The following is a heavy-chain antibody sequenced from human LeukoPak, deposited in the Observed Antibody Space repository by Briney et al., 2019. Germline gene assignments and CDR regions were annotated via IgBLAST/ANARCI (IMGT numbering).Heavy chain of an antibody. Sequence: GGSLRLSCAASGFTFSSYAMSWVRQAPGKGLEWVSAISGSGGSTYYADSVKGRFTISRDNSKNTLYLQMNSLRAEDTAVYYCARDMGETYGMDVWGKGTTVTVSS. CDR2: ISGSGGST. CDR3: ARDMGETYGMDV. V-gene: IGHV3-23*01. D-gene: IGHD3-10*01. CDR1: GFTFSSYA. J-gene: IGHJ6*04.